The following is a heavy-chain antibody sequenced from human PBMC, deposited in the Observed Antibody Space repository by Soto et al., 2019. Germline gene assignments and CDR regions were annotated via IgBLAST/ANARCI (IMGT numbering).Heavy chain of an antibody. D-gene: IGHD5-18*01. J-gene: IGHJ4*02. CDR2: VNAGNDNT. V-gene: IGHV1-3*01. CDR3: AREVPYGYSRFDY. Sequence: ASVKVSCKASGYTFTGYYMHWVRQAPGQGLEWMGWVNAGNDNTKWSREFQGRLTLTKDTSATTAYMELSSLTPEDTAIYFCAREVPYGYSRFDYWGQGTLVTVSS. CDR1: GYTFTGYY.